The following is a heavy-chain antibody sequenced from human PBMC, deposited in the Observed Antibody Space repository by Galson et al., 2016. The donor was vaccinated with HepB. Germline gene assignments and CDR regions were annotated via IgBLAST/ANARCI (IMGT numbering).Heavy chain of an antibody. J-gene: IGHJ4*02. V-gene: IGHV3-30-3*01. CDR3: ARGKGN. CDR2: VFQDGSSK. D-gene: IGHD3-10*01. Sequence: SLRLSCAASGFTFNNHPMHWVRQAPGKGLEWVAVVFQDGSSKNYADSVKGRFTISRDNSKNTLNLQMNSLKVEDTAVYYCARGKGNWGQGTLVTVSA. CDR1: GFTFNNHP.